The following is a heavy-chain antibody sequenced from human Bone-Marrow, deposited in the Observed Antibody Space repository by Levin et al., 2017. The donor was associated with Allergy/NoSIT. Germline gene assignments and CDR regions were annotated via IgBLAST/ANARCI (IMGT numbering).Heavy chain of an antibody. D-gene: IGHD6-19*01. J-gene: IGHJ4*02. CDR3: VRQWLVLGGFDY. Sequence: PGGSLRLSCEASGFTFSGYAMHWVRQAPGKGLEWVALISYDGRNEYYGDSVKGRFTISRDNSKSTLYLQMNSLRADDTAVYYCVRQWLVLGGFDYWGRGTLVTVSS. V-gene: IGHV3-30*03. CDR2: ISYDGRNE. CDR1: GFTFSGYA.